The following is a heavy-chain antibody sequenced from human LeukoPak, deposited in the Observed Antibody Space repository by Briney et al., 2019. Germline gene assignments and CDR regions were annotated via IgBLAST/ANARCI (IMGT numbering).Heavy chain of an antibody. V-gene: IGHV1-69*05. D-gene: IGHD1-14*01. CDR3: ARGGPFGNNPYYFDY. CDR2: IIPIFGTA. J-gene: IGHJ4*02. Sequence: ASVKVSCKASGGTFSSYAISWVRQAPGQGLEWMGGIIPIFGTANYAQMFQGRVTITTDESTSTAYMELSSLRSDDTAVFYCARGGPFGNNPYYFDYWGQGTLVTVSS. CDR1: GGTFSSYA.